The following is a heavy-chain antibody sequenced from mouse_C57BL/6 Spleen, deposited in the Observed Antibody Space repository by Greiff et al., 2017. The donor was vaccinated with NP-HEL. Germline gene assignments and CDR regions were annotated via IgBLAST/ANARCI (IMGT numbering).Heavy chain of an antibody. V-gene: IGHV5-4*01. D-gene: IGHD1-1*01. CDR1: GFTFSSYA. J-gene: IGHJ4*01. CDR2: ISDGGSYT. CDR3: AESTVVRNYAMDY. Sequence: EVQGVESGGGLVKPGGSLKLSCAASGFTFSSYAMSWVRQTPEKRLEWVATISDGGSYTYYPDNVKGRFTLSRANAKNNLYLQMRHLKSDDTSMYYCAESTVVRNYAMDYWGQGTSVTVSS.